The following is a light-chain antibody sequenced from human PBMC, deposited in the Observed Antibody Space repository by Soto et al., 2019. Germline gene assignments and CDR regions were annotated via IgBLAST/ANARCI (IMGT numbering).Light chain of an antibody. CDR2: GES. V-gene: IGKV3-20*01. J-gene: IGKJ4*01. CDR1: QRLSNTY. Sequence: EIVLTQSPGTLSVSPGERATLSCRASQRLSNTYLAWYQQKPGQAPRLLVYGESSRATDIPDRFSGSGSGTDFTLTISSLEPEDSAVYYCQQYDRSPFTFGGGTKVDIK. CDR3: QQYDRSPFT.